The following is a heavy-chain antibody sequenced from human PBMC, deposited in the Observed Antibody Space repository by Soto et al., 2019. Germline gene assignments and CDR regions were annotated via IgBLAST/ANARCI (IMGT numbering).Heavy chain of an antibody. V-gene: IGHV1-69*01. CDR2: IIPMFATA. J-gene: IGHJ4*02. CDR3: TREGAVEY. D-gene: IGHD6-19*01. Sequence: QVQLVQSGAEVKKPGSSVKLSCKASGDTFSTYTVSWVRQAPGQGLEWMGGIIPMFATADYAQKFQGRVTITADESTSTAYMELSRLRSEDTAVYYCTREGAVEYWGQGTLVTVSS. CDR1: GDTFSTYT.